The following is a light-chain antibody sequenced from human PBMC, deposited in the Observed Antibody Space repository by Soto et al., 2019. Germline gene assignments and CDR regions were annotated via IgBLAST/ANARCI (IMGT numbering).Light chain of an antibody. CDR2: EVS. Sequence: QSVLTQPASVSGSPGQSITISCTGTSSDVGSYNLVSWYQQHPGKATKLMIYEVSKRPSGVSNRFSGSKSGNTASLTISGLQAGDEADYYCCSYAGSSAYGFGTGTKVTVL. V-gene: IGLV2-23*02. J-gene: IGLJ1*01. CDR1: SSDVGSYNL. CDR3: CSYAGSSAYG.